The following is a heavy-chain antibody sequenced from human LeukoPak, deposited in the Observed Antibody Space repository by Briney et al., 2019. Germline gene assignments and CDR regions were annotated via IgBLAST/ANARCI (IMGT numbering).Heavy chain of an antibody. V-gene: IGHV3-23*01. Sequence: GGSLRLSCAASGFTFSSYAMSWVRQAPGKGLEWVSAISGSGGSTYYADSVKGRSTISRDNSKNTLYLQMNSLRAEDTAVYYCAKSVGATGENDYWGQGTLVTVSS. J-gene: IGHJ4*02. CDR3: AKSVGATGENDY. CDR1: GFTFSSYA. D-gene: IGHD1-26*01. CDR2: ISGSGGST.